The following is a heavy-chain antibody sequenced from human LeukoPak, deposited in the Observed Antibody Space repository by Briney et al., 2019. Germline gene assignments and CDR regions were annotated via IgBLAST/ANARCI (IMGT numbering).Heavy chain of an antibody. Sequence: SETLSLTCTVSGGSISSSSYCWGWIRQPPGKGLEWIGTICYSGTTDSNPSLKSRVTISVDTSKNQFSLKLSSVTAADTAVYYCARTYCSGGSCHFDYWGQGTLVTVSS. CDR2: ICYSGTT. J-gene: IGHJ4*02. CDR1: GGSISSSSYC. V-gene: IGHV4-39*07. D-gene: IGHD2-15*01. CDR3: ARTYCSGGSCHFDY.